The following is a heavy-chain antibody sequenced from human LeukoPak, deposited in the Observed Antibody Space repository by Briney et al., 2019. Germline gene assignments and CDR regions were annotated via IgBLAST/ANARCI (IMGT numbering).Heavy chain of an antibody. J-gene: IGHJ5*02. Sequence: PSETLSLTCTVSNTSISGANYWGWVRQPPGKGLEWIATIHHSGRTYYNPSLKSRVTISAYTSKNEFSMKLTSVTATDTAVYYCARVTDFWSGYYIRYFDLWGQGSLVTVSS. V-gene: IGHV4-38-2*02. CDR2: IHHSGRT. D-gene: IGHD3-3*01. CDR1: NTSISGANY. CDR3: ARVTDFWSGYYIRYFDL.